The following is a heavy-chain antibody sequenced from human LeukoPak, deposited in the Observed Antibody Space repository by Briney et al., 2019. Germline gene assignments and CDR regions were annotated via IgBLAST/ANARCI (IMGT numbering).Heavy chain of an antibody. CDR1: GYTFINYG. V-gene: IGHV1-18*01. CDR3: ARGLYYDTNGYPALQY. Sequence: ASVTVSFKPSGYTFINYGSTWVRQAPGQGLEGMGWISAYNGNTNYARKLQGRVTMTTDTSTSTAYMELRSLRSDDTAVYHCARGLYYDTNGYPALQYWGPGTLVTVSS. J-gene: IGHJ4*02. CDR2: ISAYNGNT. D-gene: IGHD3-22*01.